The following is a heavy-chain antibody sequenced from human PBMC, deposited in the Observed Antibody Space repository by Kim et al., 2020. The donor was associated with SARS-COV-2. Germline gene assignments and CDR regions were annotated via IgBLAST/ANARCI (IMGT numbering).Heavy chain of an antibody. CDR3: ARDGYSRQEGRYYGMDV. Sequence: VKGRFTISRDNAKNTLYLQMNSLRAEDTAVYYCARDGYSRQEGRYYGMDVWGQGTTVTVSS. J-gene: IGHJ6*02. V-gene: IGHV3-74*01. D-gene: IGHD6-13*01.